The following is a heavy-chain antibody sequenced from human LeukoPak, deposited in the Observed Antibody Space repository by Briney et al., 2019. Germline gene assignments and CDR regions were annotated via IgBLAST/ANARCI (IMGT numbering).Heavy chain of an antibody. Sequence: SETLSLTCAVSGYSISSGYYWGWFRQPPGKGLEWIGSISPSGNTYYNPSLKSRISISVDTSKNQFSLKLTSVTAADTAFYYCARRAYSDLYFDYWGQGTPVTVSS. CDR3: ARRAYSDLYFDY. CDR1: GYSISSGYY. D-gene: IGHD4-11*01. J-gene: IGHJ4*02. CDR2: ISPSGNT. V-gene: IGHV4-38-2*01.